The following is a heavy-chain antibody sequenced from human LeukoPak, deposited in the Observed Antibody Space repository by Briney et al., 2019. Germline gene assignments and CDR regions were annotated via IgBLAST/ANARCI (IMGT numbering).Heavy chain of an antibody. J-gene: IGHJ3*02. CDR1: GYTLTELS. D-gene: IGHD3-22*01. CDR2: FDPEDGET. Sequence: ASVKVSCKVSGYTLTELSMHWVRQAPGKGLEWMGGFDPEDGETIYAQKFQGRVTMTEDTSTDTAYMELSSLRSEDTAVYYCATGKEYYDSSGYLKTRDAFDIWGQGTMVTVSS. V-gene: IGHV1-24*01. CDR3: ATGKEYYDSSGYLKTRDAFDI.